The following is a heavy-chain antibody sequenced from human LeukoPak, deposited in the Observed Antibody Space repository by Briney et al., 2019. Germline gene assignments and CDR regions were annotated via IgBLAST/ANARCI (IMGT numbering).Heavy chain of an antibody. V-gene: IGHV4-34*01. J-gene: IGHJ5*02. CDR1: GGSFSAYY. CDR3: ARQWGGSFRP. Sequence: SETLSLTCAVYGGSFSAYYWSWIRHPPGKGLEWIGEINHSGSTNYNPSLKSRVTISVDTSKNQFSLKLSSVTAADTAVYYCARQWGGSFRPWGQGTLVTVSS. CDR2: INHSGST. D-gene: IGHD1-26*01.